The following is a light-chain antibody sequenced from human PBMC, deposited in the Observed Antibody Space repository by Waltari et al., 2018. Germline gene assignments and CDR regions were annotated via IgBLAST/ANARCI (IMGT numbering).Light chain of an antibody. J-gene: IGLJ3*02. CDR1: ALPRKY. CDR2: EDT. Sequence: SYELTQPPSVSVSPGQTARIACSGDALPRKYAYWYQHKSGQAPVLVIYEDTKRPSAIPERFSGSSSGAVATLTISGAHEEDEADYYCYSTDISGSLWVFGGGTKVTVL. V-gene: IGLV3-10*01. CDR3: YSTDISGSLWV.